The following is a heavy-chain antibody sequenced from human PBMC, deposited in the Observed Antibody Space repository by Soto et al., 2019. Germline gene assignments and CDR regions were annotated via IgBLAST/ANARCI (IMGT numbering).Heavy chain of an antibody. J-gene: IGHJ4*02. CDR1: GFSVTNNY. CDR3: ARGRGSTGYLGREHYFDY. V-gene: IGHV3-66*01. D-gene: IGHD2-2*01. CDR2: IDIGGNT. Sequence: GGSLRVSCAASGFSVTNNYMNWVRQAPGKGLEWVSIIDIGGNTYYADSVKDRFTISRDNSRNTLYLHMDSLRAEDTAVYYCARGRGSTGYLGREHYFDYWGQGTLVTVSS.